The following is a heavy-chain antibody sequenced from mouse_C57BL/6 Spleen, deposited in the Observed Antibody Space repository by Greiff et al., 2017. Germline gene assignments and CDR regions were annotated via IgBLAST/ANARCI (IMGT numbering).Heavy chain of an antibody. CDR1: GYAFSSSW. J-gene: IGHJ3*01. CDR3: ARGGGLRLAWFAY. V-gene: IGHV1-82*01. CDR2: LYPGDGDT. Sequence: QVQLQQSGPELVKPGASVKISCKASGYAFSSSWMNWVKQRPGKGLEWIGRLYPGDGDTNYNGKFKGKATLTADKSSSTAYMQLSSLTSEDSAVYFCARGGGLRLAWFAYWGQGTLVTVSA. D-gene: IGHD2-4*01.